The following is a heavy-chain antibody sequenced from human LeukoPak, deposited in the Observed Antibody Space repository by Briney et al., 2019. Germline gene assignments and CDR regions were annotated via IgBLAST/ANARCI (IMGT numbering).Heavy chain of an antibody. D-gene: IGHD3-10*01. CDR1: GYSFTSYW. Sequence: GESLKISCKGSGYSFTSYWIGWVRQMPGKGLEWMGIIYPGDSDTRYSPSFQGQVTISADKSISTAYLQWSSLKASDTAMYYCATPGRFGVNRVAFDIWGQGTMVTVSS. CDR3: ATPGRFGVNRVAFDI. J-gene: IGHJ3*02. V-gene: IGHV5-51*01. CDR2: IYPGDSDT.